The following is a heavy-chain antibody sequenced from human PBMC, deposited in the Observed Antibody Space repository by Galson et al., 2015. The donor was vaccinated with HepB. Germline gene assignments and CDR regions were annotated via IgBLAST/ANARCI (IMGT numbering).Heavy chain of an antibody. CDR2: IYHSGST. Sequence: TLSLTCTVSGYSISSGYYWGWFRQPPGKGLEWIGSIYHSGSTYYNPSLKSRVTISVDTSKNQFSLRLSSVTAADTAVYYCAKDLGMYYYDSSGYYYWGQGTLVTVSS. CDR1: GYSISSGYY. V-gene: IGHV4-38-2*02. CDR3: AKDLGMYYYDSSGYYY. J-gene: IGHJ4*02. D-gene: IGHD3-22*01.